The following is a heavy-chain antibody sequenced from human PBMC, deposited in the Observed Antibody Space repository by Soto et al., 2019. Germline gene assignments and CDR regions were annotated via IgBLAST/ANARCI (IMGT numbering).Heavy chain of an antibody. V-gene: IGHV1-69*01. CDR3: ARGVWSPGYASHYGLVV. J-gene: IGHJ6*02. Sequence: QVRVVQSGAEVKKPGSSVKVSCKASGGTFSTYSLSWVRQAPGQGLEWMGGIIPILNTTNYAQKFHGRVTITADESTSTAYSELSSLRSEDMALYYCARGVWSPGYASHYGLVVWGQGTTVLVSS. CDR2: IIPILNTT. CDR1: GGTFSTYS. D-gene: IGHD3-3*01.